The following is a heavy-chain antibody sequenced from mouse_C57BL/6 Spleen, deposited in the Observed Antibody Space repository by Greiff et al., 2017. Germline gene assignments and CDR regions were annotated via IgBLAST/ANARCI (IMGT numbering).Heavy chain of an antibody. D-gene: IGHD1-1*01. CDR2: ISYDGSN. CDR3: ARDPYYYGSSGGDYFDY. Sequence: EVKLMESGPGLVKPSQSLSLTCSVTGYSITSGYYWNWIRQFPGNKLEWMGYISYDGSNNYNPSLKNRISITRDTSKNQFFLKLNSVTTEDTATYYCARDPYYYGSSGGDYFDYWGQGTTLTVSS. J-gene: IGHJ2*01. V-gene: IGHV3-6*01. CDR1: GYSITSGYY.